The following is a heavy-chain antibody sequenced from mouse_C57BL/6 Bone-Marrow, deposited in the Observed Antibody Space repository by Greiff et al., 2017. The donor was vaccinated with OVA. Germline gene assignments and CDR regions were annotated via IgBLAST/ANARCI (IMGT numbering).Heavy chain of an antibody. CDR1: GYTFTSYW. J-gene: IGHJ1*03. V-gene: IGHV1-64*01. Sequence: VQLQQPGAELVKPGASVKLSCKASGYTFTSYWMHWVKQRPGQGLEWIGMIHPNSGSTNYNEKFKSKATLTVDKSSSTAYMQLSSLTSEDSAVYYCAPTVVATYWYFDVWGTGTTVTVSS. CDR2: IHPNSGST. CDR3: APTVVATYWYFDV. D-gene: IGHD1-1*01.